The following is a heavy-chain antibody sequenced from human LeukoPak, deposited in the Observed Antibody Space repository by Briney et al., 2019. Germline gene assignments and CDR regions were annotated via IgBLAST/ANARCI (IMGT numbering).Heavy chain of an antibody. CDR2: ISYDGSNK. J-gene: IGHJ4*02. V-gene: IGHV3-30*19. CDR1: GFTFSSYG. D-gene: IGHD3-10*01. CDR3: ARDPGYGSGRGYFDY. Sequence: GGSLRLSCAASGFTFSSYGMHWVRQAPGKGLEWVAVISYDGSNKYYADSVKGRFTISRDNSKNTLYLQMNSLRAEDTAVYYCARDPGYGSGRGYFDYWGQGTLVTVSS.